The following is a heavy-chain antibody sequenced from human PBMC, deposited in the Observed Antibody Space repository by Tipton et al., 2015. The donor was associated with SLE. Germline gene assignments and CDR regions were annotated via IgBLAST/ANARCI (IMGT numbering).Heavy chain of an antibody. Sequence: TLSLTCTVSGDSISGHYRSWIRQPPGKGLEWIGYIYDSGSTSYNPSLKSRVTISEDTSKQQFSLKLTSLTAAGTAVYYCARHAGDYAYFDSWGQGILVSVSS. V-gene: IGHV4-59*08. D-gene: IGHD4-17*01. J-gene: IGHJ4*02. CDR2: IYDSGST. CDR1: GDSISGHY. CDR3: ARHAGDYAYFDS.